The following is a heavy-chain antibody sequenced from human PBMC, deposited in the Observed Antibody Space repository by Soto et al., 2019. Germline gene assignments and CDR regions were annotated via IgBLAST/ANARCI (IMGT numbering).Heavy chain of an antibody. V-gene: IGHV3-48*01. CDR1: GFTFSSYS. Sequence: EVQLVESGGGLVQPGGSLRLSCAASGFTFSSYSMNWVRQAPGKGLEWVSYISSSSSTIYYADSVKGRFTISRDNAKNSLYLQMNSLRAEDTAVYYCAKDRDSSGSDAFSIWGQGTMVPVSS. CDR2: ISSSSSTI. J-gene: IGHJ3*02. CDR3: AKDRDSSGSDAFSI. D-gene: IGHD6-19*01.